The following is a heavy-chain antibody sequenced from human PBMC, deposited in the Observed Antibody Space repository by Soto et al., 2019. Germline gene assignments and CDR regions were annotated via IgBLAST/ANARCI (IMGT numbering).Heavy chain of an antibody. Sequence: QVQLVESGGGVVQPGRSLRLSCAASGFTFSSYGMQWVRQAPGKGLEWVAVIWYDGSNKYYADSVKGRFTISRDNSKNTLYLQMNSLRAEDTAVYYCARGGFGGSSSYGMDVWGQGTTVTVSS. V-gene: IGHV3-33*01. CDR1: GFTFSSYG. D-gene: IGHD6-6*01. J-gene: IGHJ6*02. CDR2: IWYDGSNK. CDR3: ARGGFGGSSSYGMDV.